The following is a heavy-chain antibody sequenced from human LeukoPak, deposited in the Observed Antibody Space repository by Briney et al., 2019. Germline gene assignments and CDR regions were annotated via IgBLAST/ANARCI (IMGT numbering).Heavy chain of an antibody. CDR2: TYYRSTWYN. V-gene: IGHV6-1*01. CDR3: AREIGYSRDYFDY. D-gene: IGHD6-13*01. CDR1: GDSVSSNSVT. J-gene: IGHJ4*02. Sequence: SQTLSLTCAISGDSVSSNSVTWNWISQSPARGLEWLGRTYYRSTWYNDYAVSVIGRITVKHDTSKNQFSLQLNSVTPEDMAVYYCAREIGYSRDYFDYWGQGTLVTVSS.